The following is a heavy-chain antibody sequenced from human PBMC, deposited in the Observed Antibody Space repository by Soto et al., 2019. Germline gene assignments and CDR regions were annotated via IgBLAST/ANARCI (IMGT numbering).Heavy chain of an antibody. CDR2: IIPIFGTA. CDR3: AYLTSSGYYCWYFDL. CDR1: GGTFSSYA. Sequence: QVQLVQSGAEVKKPGSSVKVSCKASGGTFSSYAISWVRQAPGQGLEWMGGIIPIFGTANYAQKFQGRVTIRAYESTSAAEMELSSLRSVDTAVYYCAYLTSSGYYCWYFDLWGRGTLVTVSS. D-gene: IGHD3-22*01. J-gene: IGHJ2*01. V-gene: IGHV1-69*12.